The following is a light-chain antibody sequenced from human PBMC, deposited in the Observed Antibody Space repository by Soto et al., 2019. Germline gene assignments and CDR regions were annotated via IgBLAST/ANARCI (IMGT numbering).Light chain of an antibody. J-gene: IGKJ1*01. CDR3: KQSYSTLWT. V-gene: IGKV1-9*01. Sequence: DIQLTQSPSFLSSSVGDSVTITCRASQGISSYLAWYQQKPGKAHKLLIHAAYILQSGVPSRFSGSGSDTDFTLTIRSLQPEDFATYYCKQSYSTLWTFGQGTKVDIK. CDR1: QGISSY. CDR2: AAY.